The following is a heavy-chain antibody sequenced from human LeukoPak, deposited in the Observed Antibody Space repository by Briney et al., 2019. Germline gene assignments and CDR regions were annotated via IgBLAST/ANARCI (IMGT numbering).Heavy chain of an antibody. CDR3: ARLVATTGRLYFDY. J-gene: IGHJ4*02. V-gene: IGHV3-53*01. Sequence: AGGSLRLSCAASGFTVSSNYMGWVRQAPGKGLEYVSVIYSGGNTYYAGSVKGRFTISRDKSKNTVYLQMNSLRAEDTAVFYCARLVATTGRLYFDYWGQGNLVTVSS. CDR2: IYSGGNT. CDR1: GFTVSSNY. D-gene: IGHD1-1*01.